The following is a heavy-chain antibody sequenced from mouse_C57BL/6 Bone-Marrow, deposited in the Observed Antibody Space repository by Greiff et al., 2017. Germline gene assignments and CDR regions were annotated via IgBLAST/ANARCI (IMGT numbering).Heavy chain of an antibody. J-gene: IGHJ2*01. CDR1: GYAFTNYL. CDR2: INPGSGAT. V-gene: IGHV1-54*01. D-gene: IGHD5-1*01. CDR3: AREDLLDFDD. Sequence: VQLQQSGAELVRPGTSVKVSCKASGYAFTNYLIDWVKQRPGQGLEWIGVINPGSGATNYNQKFKGKATVTADKSSSTAYMQLSSLTSEDSAVYCCAREDLLDFDDGGQGNTGTGSS.